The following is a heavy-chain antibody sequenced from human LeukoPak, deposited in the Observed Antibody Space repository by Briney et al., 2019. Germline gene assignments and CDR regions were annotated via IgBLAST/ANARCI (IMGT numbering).Heavy chain of an antibody. CDR2: MNPNSGNA. V-gene: IGHV1-8*01. D-gene: IGHD3-22*01. J-gene: IGHJ4*02. Sequence: GASVKVSCKASGYTFTTSDINWVRQATGQGLEWMGWMNPNSGNAGYARMFQGRVTMTMYTSISTAYMELSSLRSEDTAVYYCARGRASYSDTGTYIYYFDSWGQGTLVTVSS. CDR3: ARGRASYSDTGTYIYYFDS. CDR1: GYTFTTSD.